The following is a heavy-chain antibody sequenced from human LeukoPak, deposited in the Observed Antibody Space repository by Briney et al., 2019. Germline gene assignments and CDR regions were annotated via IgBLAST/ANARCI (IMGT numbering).Heavy chain of an antibody. D-gene: IGHD5-24*01. CDR3: AKDAMATITGTHFDY. CDR1: GFTFDDYA. J-gene: IGHJ4*02. V-gene: IGHV3-9*01. Sequence: GGSLRLSCAASGFTFDDYAMHWVRQAPGRGLEWVSGISWNSGSIGYADSVKGRFTISRDNAKNSLYLQMNSLRAEDTALYYCAKDAMATITGTHFDYWGQGTLVTVSS. CDR2: ISWNSGSI.